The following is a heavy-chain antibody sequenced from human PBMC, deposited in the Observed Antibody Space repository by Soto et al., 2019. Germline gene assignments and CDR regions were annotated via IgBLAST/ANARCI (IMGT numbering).Heavy chain of an antibody. CDR2: VYYSGST. Sequence: SETLSLTFPFSCSPITYSRYYWGWVRQPPGKGLEWIAYVYYSGSTYYNPSLKSRVTISLDTSENLFSLSLTSVTAADTAVYYCARMPIVGTTPYYFDSWGPGTLVTVSS. CDR1: CSPITYSRYY. V-gene: IGHV4-39*01. J-gene: IGHJ4*02. CDR3: ARMPIVGTTPYYFDS. D-gene: IGHD1-1*01.